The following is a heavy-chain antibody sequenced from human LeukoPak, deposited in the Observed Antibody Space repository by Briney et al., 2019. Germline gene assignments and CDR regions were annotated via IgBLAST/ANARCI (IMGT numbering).Heavy chain of an antibody. CDR1: GGSFSGYY. Sequence: PSETLSLTCAVYGGSFSGYYWSWIRQPPGKGLEWIGEINHSGSTDYNPSLKSRVTISVDTSKNQFSLKLSSVTAADTAVYYCARRLLSGALQNWGQGTLVTVSS. CDR3: ARRLLSGALQN. D-gene: IGHD2-15*01. V-gene: IGHV4-34*01. J-gene: IGHJ4*02. CDR2: INHSGST.